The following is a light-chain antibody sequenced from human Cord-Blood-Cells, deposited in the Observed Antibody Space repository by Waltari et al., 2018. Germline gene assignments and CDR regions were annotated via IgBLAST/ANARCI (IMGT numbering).Light chain of an antibody. Sequence: DIVMTQSPDPLAVSLGERATINCKSSQSVLYSSNNKNYLAWYQQKPGQHPKLLIYWASTRESGVPDRFSGSGSGTDFTLTISSLQAEDVAVYYCQQYYSTHSFGQGTKLEIK. V-gene: IGKV4-1*01. CDR2: WAS. J-gene: IGKJ2*03. CDR3: QQYYSTHS. CDR1: QSVLYSSNNKNY.